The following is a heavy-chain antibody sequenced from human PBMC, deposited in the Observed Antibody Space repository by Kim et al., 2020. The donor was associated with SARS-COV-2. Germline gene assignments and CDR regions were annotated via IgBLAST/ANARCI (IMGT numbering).Heavy chain of an antibody. D-gene: IGHD6-19*01. CDR2: IKQDGSEK. V-gene: IGHV3-7*03. J-gene: IGHJ6*02. CDR1: GFTFSSYW. CDR3: ARDSYRAAGAVYYYYGMDV. Sequence: GGSLRLSCAASGFTFSSYWMSWVRQAPGKGLESVANIKQDGSEKYYVDSVKGRFTISRDNAKNSLYLQMNSLRAEDTAVYYCARDSYRAAGAVYYYYGMDVWGQGTTVTVSS.